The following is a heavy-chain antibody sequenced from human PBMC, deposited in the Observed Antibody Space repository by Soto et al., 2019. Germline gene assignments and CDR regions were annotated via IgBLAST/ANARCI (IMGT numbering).Heavy chain of an antibody. Sequence: QVQLVQSGAEVKKPGASVKVSCKASGYTFTSYDINWVRQATGQGLEWMGWMNPNSGNTGYAQKFQGRVTMTRNTYISTAYMGLSSVRSEDTAVYYCARGLDTAMVDYYYYGMDVWGQGTTVTVSS. CDR2: MNPNSGNT. D-gene: IGHD5-18*01. CDR3: ARGLDTAMVDYYYYGMDV. V-gene: IGHV1-8*01. CDR1: GYTFTSYD. J-gene: IGHJ6*02.